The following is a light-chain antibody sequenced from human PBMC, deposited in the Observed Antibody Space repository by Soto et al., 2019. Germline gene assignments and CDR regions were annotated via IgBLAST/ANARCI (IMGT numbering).Light chain of an antibody. V-gene: IGKV3-11*01. Sequence: EIVLTQSPATLSLSPGERATLSCRASQSVSSYLAWYQQKPGQAPRRLIYEASNRATGIPARFSGSGSGTDFTLTISSLEPEDFAVYYCQQRSNWAGTFGQGTRLEI. CDR2: EAS. CDR1: QSVSSY. J-gene: IGKJ5*01. CDR3: QQRSNWAGT.